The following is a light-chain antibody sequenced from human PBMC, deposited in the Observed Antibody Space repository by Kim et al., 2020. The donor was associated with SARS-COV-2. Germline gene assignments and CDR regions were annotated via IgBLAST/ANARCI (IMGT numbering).Light chain of an antibody. J-gene: IGKJ2*01. Sequence: EILMTQSPATLSLSPGETVTLSCRASQTVTTNLAWYQQKPGRAPRLLIFAASTRTTDIPARFRGSGSGTEFTLTISSLQSEDFAVYFCQQYHNWPPYTFGQGTKLEI. V-gene: IGKV3D-15*01. CDR2: AAS. CDR1: QTVTTN. CDR3: QQYHNWPPYT.